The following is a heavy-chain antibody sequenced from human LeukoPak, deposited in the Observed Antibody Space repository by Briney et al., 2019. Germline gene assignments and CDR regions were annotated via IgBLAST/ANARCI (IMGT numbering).Heavy chain of an antibody. D-gene: IGHD2-2*01. CDR3: TTDYVGDIVVVPAGTGGGDSDY. V-gene: IGHV3-49*04. CDR1: GFTFGDYA. J-gene: IGHJ4*02. CDR2: IRSKAYGGTT. Sequence: GGSLRLSCTASGFTFGDYAMSWVRQAPGKGLEWVGFIRSKAYGGTTEYAASVKGRFTISRDDSKNTLYLQMNSLKTEDTAVYYCTTDYVGDIVVVPAGTGGGDSDYWGQGTLVTVSS.